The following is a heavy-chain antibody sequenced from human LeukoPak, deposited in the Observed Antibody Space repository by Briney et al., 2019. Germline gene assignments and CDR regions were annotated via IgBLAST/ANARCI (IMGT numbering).Heavy chain of an antibody. V-gene: IGHV1-69*01. D-gene: IGHD2-21*02. Sequence: ASVKVSCKASGGIFSSYAISWVRQAPGQGLEWMGGIIPIFGTANYAQKFQGRVTITADESTSTAYMELSSLRSEDTAVYYCARSISPTYCGGDCYSLASFDYWGQGTLVTVSS. CDR2: IIPIFGTA. CDR1: GGIFSSYA. CDR3: ARSISPTYCGGDCYSLASFDY. J-gene: IGHJ4*02.